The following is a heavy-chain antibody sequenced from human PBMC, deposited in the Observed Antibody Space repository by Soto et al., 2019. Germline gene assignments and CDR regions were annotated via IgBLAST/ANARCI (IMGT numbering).Heavy chain of an antibody. J-gene: IGHJ6*02. V-gene: IGHV1-69*13. CDR1: GGTFSSYA. CDR2: IIPIFGTA. D-gene: IGHD2-8*02. CDR3: ARDMGGYGYYYYGMDV. Sequence: WASVKVSCKASGGTFSSYAISWVRQAPGQGLEWMGGIIPIFGTANYAQKFQGRVTITADESTSTAYMELSSLRSEDTAVYYCARDMGGYGYYYYGMDVWGQGTTVTVSS.